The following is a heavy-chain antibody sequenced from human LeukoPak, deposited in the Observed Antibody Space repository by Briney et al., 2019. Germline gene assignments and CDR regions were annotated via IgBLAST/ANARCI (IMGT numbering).Heavy chain of an antibody. CDR2: IKPDGSEK. J-gene: IGHJ4*02. CDR1: GFTFSNFW. Sequence: PGGSLRLSCAASGFTFSNFWMTWVRQAPGKGLEWVANIKPDGSEKNYVDSVKGRFTVSRDNPKNSLYLQMSSLTAEDTAVYYCARDRDGHPYRGQGTLVTVSS. D-gene: IGHD2-8*01. CDR3: ARDRDGHPY. V-gene: IGHV3-7*01.